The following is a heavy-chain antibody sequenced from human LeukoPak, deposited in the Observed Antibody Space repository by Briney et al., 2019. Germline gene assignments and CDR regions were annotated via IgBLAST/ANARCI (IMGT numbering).Heavy chain of an antibody. CDR2: ISWNSGSI. J-gene: IGHJ4*02. CDR3: AKGGITMIVVVFDY. D-gene: IGHD3-22*01. Sequence: GRSLRRSCAASGFTFDDYAMHCVRQAPGKGLEWVSGISWNSGSIGYADSVKGRFTISRDNAKNSLYLQMNSLRAEDTALYYCAKGGITMIVVVFDYWGQGTLVTVSS. CDR1: GFTFDDYA. V-gene: IGHV3-9*01.